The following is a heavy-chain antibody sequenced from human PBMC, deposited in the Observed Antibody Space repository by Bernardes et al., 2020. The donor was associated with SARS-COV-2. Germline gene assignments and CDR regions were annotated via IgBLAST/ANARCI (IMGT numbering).Heavy chain of an antibody. V-gene: IGHV4-31*03. D-gene: IGHD5-18*01. CDR3: ARDTWIELWLGGNWFDP. CDR2: IYYSGNN. Sequence: SETLSLTCTVSGASIRSGGDYWTWHRQHPGKGLEWIGYIYYSGNNHYNPSLKSRATISVDTSEYEFSLKLSYVTAADTAVYYCARDTWIELWLGGNWFDPWGQGRLVTVSS. CDR1: GASIRSGGDY. J-gene: IGHJ5*02.